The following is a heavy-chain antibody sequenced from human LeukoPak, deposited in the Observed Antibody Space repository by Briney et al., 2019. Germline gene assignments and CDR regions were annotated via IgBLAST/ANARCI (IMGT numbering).Heavy chain of an antibody. Sequence: GGSLRLSCVASGFTFSSHTMNWVRQAPGKGLEWVSSISTSSSYIYYADSVKGRFTISRDNSKNSLYLQMNSLRTEDTALYYCAKDGGNSYGFIWGQGTLVTVSS. CDR1: GFTFSSHT. D-gene: IGHD5-18*01. V-gene: IGHV3-21*04. CDR3: AKDGGNSYGFI. CDR2: ISTSSSYI. J-gene: IGHJ4*02.